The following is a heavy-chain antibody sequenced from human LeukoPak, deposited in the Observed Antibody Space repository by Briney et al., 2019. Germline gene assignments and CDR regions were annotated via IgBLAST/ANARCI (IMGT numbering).Heavy chain of an antibody. Sequence: GASVKVSCKASGGTFSSYAISWVRQAPGQGLKWMGGIIPIFGTANYAQKFQGRVTITADESTSTAYMELSSLRSEDTAVYYCARAHADSSPFDYWGQGTLVTVSS. D-gene: IGHD2-2*01. J-gene: IGHJ4*02. CDR3: ARAHADSSPFDY. V-gene: IGHV1-69*13. CDR2: IIPIFGTA. CDR1: GGTFSSYA.